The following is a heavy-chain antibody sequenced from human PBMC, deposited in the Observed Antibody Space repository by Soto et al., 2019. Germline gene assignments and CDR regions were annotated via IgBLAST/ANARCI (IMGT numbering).Heavy chain of an antibody. D-gene: IGHD6-19*01. V-gene: IGHV4-34*01. CDR2: INHSGST. CDR3: ARGSGWLRVFGY. J-gene: IGHJ4*02. Sequence: QVQLQQWGAGLLKPSETLSLTCAVYGGSFSGYYWSWIRQPPGKGLEWIGEINHSGSTNYNPSLKRRVTISVDTSKNQFSLKLSSVTAADTAMYYCARGSGWLRVFGYWGQGTLVTVSS. CDR1: GGSFSGYY.